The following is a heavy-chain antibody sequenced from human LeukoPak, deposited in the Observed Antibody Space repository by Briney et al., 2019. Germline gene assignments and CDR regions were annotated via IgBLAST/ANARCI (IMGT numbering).Heavy chain of an antibody. CDR1: GFTFSSYA. Sequence: PGGSLKLSCAASGFTFSSYAMSWVRQAPGKGLEWVSAISGSGGSTHYADSVKGRFTISRDNSKNTLYLQMNSLRAEDTAVYYCAKGYQAPFDYWGQGTLVTVSS. J-gene: IGHJ4*02. CDR3: AKGYQAPFDY. V-gene: IGHV3-23*01. CDR2: ISGSGGST. D-gene: IGHD2-2*01.